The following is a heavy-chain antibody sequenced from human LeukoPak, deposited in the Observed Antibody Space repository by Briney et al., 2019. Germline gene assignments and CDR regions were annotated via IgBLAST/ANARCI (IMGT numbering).Heavy chain of an antibody. V-gene: IGHV3-7*01. CDR1: GFRFNTCW. Sequence: GGSLRLSCAASGFRFNTCWMSWVRQAPGKGLEWVANIKQDGNEKYYADSVKGRFTISRDNGKNSLDLQMNSLRADDTAVYYCARVAKYYYGSETYYFFEHWGQGTPVTASS. J-gene: IGHJ4*02. CDR3: ARVAKYYYGSETYYFFEH. CDR2: IKQDGNEK. D-gene: IGHD3-10*01.